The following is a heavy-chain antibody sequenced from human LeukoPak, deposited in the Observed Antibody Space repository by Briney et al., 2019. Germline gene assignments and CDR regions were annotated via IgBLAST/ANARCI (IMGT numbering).Heavy chain of an antibody. D-gene: IGHD3-22*01. CDR1: GFTFSSHW. J-gene: IGHJ4*02. CDR2: INSDGSST. Sequence: QAGGSLRLSCAASGFTFSSHWMHWVRQAPGKGLVWVSRINSDGSSTSYVDSVAGRFTISRDNAKNTLYLQMNSLRAEDTAAYHCARGNYYDSSGPGGYWGQGTLVIVSS. CDR3: ARGNYYDSSGPGGY. V-gene: IGHV3-74*01.